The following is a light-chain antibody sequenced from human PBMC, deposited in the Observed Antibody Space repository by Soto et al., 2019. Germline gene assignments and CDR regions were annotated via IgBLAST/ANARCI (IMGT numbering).Light chain of an antibody. CDR2: FGS. J-gene: IGKJ3*01. CDR1: QNLLHGNGYNY. V-gene: IGKV2-28*01. CDR3: MQRLQVPFT. Sequence: DIVMTQSPLSLPVTPGEPAAISCRSNQNLLHGNGYNYLEWYLQKPGQSPQLLIYFGSTRASGVPVRFSGSRSGTDITLKISTVEAEDVGVNYCMQRLQVPFTFGPGTKVDIK.